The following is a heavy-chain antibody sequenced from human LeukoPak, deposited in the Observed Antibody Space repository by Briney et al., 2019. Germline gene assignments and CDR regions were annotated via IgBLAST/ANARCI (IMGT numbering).Heavy chain of an antibody. V-gene: IGHV3-30*03. J-gene: IGHJ4*02. CDR1: GFTFSNYG. D-gene: IGHD5-12*01. CDR3: ATLVDPIKAVEYIDY. CDR2: ISYDGSNK. Sequence: GGSLRLSCAASGFTFSNYGMHWVRQAPGKGLEWVAVISYDGSNKNSADSLKGRFTISRDNSKNTLYLQMNSLRPEDTAVYYCATLVDPIKAVEYIDYWGQGTLVTVSS.